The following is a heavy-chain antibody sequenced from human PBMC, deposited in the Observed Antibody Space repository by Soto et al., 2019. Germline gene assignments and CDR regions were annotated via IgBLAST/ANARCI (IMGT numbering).Heavy chain of an antibody. CDR3: ARGFGGMGSVLLDAFDI. D-gene: IGHD3-16*01. CDR2: IIPIFGTA. CDR1: GGTFSSYA. J-gene: IGHJ3*02. V-gene: IGHV1-69*01. Sequence: QVQLVQSGAEVKKPGSSVKVSCKASGGTFSSYAISWVRQAPGQGLEWMGGIIPIFGTANYAQKFQGRVTITADESTSTAHIELSSLRSEDTAVYYCARGFGGMGSVLLDAFDIWGKGTMVTVSS.